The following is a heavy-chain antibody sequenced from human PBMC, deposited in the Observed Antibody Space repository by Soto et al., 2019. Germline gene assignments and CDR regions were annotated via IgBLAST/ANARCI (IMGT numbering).Heavy chain of an antibody. CDR1: GYTFTSYH. CDR3: ASERGWFDP. Sequence: QVHLVQSGAEVKKPGASVKVSCKASGYTFTSYHMHWVRQAPGQGLEWMGVINPSDSTTTYAQKFQGRVTMTRDTSTSTVYMELSSLRSEDTAVYYCASERGWFDPWGQGTLVTVSS. V-gene: IGHV1-46*01. CDR2: INPSDSTT. J-gene: IGHJ5*02.